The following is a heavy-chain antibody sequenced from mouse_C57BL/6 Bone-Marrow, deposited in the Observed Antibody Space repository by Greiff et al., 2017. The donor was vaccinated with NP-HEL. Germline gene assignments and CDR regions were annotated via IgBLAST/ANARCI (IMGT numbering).Heavy chain of an antibody. V-gene: IGHV14-4*01. D-gene: IGHD2-10*02. J-gene: IGHJ3*01. CDR2: IDPENGDT. CDR1: GFNIKDDY. CDR3: TVWRWLAY. Sequence: VQLQQSGAELVRPGASVKLSCTASGFNIKDDYMHWVKQRPEQGLEWIGWIDPENGDTEYASKFQGKATITADTSSNTAYLQLSSLTSEDTAVYYCTVWRWLAYWGQGTLVTVSA.